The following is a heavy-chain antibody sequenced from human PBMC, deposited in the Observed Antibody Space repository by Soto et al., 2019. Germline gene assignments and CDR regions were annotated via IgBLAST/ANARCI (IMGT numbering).Heavy chain of an antibody. CDR1: GFTFSSYA. CDR2: ISYDGSNK. V-gene: IGHV3-30-3*01. Sequence: QVQLVESGGGVVQPGRSLRLSCAASGFTFSSYAMHWVRQAPGKGLEWVAVISYDGSNKYYADSMKGRFTISRDNSKNTLYLQMNSLRAEDTAVYYCARGSGWYREYFQHWGQGTLVTVSS. D-gene: IGHD6-19*01. J-gene: IGHJ1*01. CDR3: ARGSGWYREYFQH.